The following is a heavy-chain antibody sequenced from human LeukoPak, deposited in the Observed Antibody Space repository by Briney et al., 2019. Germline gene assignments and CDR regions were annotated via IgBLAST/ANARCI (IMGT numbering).Heavy chain of an antibody. CDR2: ISYDGSNK. Sequence: QPGGSLRLSCAASGFTFSSYAMHWVRQAPGKGLEWVAVISYDGSNKYYADSVKGRFTISRDNSKNTLYLQMNSLRAEDTAEYYCARQGFRGGFDPWGQGTLVTVSS. J-gene: IGHJ5*02. CDR3: ARQGFRGGFDP. V-gene: IGHV3-30-3*01. D-gene: IGHD3-10*01. CDR1: GFTFSSYA.